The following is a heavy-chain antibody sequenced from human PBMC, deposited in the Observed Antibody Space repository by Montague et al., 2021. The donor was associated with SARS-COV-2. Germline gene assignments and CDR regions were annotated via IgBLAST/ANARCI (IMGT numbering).Heavy chain of an antibody. D-gene: IGHD5-18*01. J-gene: IGHJ3*02. V-gene: IGHV4-59*01. CDR3: ARGSYGPDAFGI. Sequence: SETLSLTCTVSGFSISSYYWSWIRQPPGKGLVWFVYIYYRGSTNXNPSLQSRVAISLDTSKNQFSLKLNSVTAADTAVYYCARGSYGPDAFGIWGQGTMVTVSS. CDR1: GFSISSYY. CDR2: IYYRGST.